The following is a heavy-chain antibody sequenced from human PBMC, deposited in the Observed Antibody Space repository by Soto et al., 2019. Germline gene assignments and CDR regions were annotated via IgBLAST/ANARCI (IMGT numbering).Heavy chain of an antibody. D-gene: IGHD2-15*01. J-gene: IGHJ5*02. Sequence: EVQLLESGGGLVQPGGSLRLSCAASGFTFNSYVLSWVRQAPGEGLEWVSGIRASGSDTYYADSVKGRFTISRDNSKNTLYLQMNSLRAEDTALYYCTKNGRSGGSGPNWFDPWGQGTLVTVSS. CDR3: TKNGRSGGSGPNWFDP. CDR1: GFTFNSYV. V-gene: IGHV3-23*01. CDR2: IRASGSDT.